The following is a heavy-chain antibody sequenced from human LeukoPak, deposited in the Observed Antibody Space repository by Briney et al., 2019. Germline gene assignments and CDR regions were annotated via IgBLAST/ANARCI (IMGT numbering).Heavy chain of an antibody. J-gene: IGHJ4*02. V-gene: IGHV1-2*02. CDR1: GYTFTGYY. CDR2: INPNSGGT. Sequence: ASVKVSCKASGYTFTGYYMHWVRQAPGQGPEWMGWINPNSGGTNYAQKFQGRVTMTRDTSISTAYMELSRLRSDDTAVYYCAKDSSGYPLLNYFDYWGQGTLVTVSS. CDR3: AKDSSGYPLLNYFDY. D-gene: IGHD3-22*01.